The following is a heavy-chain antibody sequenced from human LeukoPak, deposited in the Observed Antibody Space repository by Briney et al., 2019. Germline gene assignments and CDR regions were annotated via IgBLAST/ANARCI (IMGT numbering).Heavy chain of an antibody. J-gene: IGHJ4*02. CDR3: GLLPEAYYFDY. D-gene: IGHD2/OR15-2a*01. CDR1: GFHFSRYA. V-gene: IGHV3-23*01. CDR2: ISGSGGST. Sequence: PGGSLRLSCAPSGFHFSRYAMSWVRQATGKAVGWVSAISGSGGSTYYADPVNGRFTNSRDNSKNTLYLQMNSLRAEDTAVYYCGLLPEAYYFDYWGQGTVVTVSS.